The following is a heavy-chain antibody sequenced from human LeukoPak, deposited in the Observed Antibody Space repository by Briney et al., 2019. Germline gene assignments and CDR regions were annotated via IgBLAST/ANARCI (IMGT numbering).Heavy chain of an antibody. D-gene: IGHD3-10*01. V-gene: IGHV4-39*01. CDR2: IYYSGST. CDR3: VRLVYEYGSGSYYAFDY. J-gene: IGHJ4*02. CDR1: GGSISSSSYY. Sequence: SETLSLTCTVSGGSISSSSYYWGWIRQPPGKGLEWIGSIYYSGSTYYNPSLMSRVTISVDTSKKQFSLKLSSVTAADTAAYYCVRLVYEYGSGSYYAFDYWGQGTLVTVSS.